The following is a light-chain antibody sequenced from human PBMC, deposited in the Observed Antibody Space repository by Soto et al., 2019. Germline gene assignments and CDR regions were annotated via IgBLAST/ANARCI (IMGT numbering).Light chain of an antibody. Sequence: DIQMTQSPSTLSASVGDRLTITCRASQSITSWLAWYQQKPGKAPKLLIHKASSLESGVPSRFSGSGSGTEFTLTISSLQPDDFATYYCQHYNTYPWTFGQGTKVDI. CDR2: KAS. J-gene: IGKJ1*01. V-gene: IGKV1-5*03. CDR1: QSITSW. CDR3: QHYNTYPWT.